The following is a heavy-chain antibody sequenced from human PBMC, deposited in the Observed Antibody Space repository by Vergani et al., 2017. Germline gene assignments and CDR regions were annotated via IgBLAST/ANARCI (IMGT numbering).Heavy chain of an antibody. CDR2: INHSGST. V-gene: IGHV4-34*01. CDR1: GGSFSGYY. J-gene: IGHJ4*02. CDR3: ARSIVVVPAARAGFDY. Sequence: QVQLQQWGAGLLKPSETLSLTCAVYGGSFSGYYWSWIRQPPGKGLEWIGEINHSGSTNYNPSRKSRVTISVDTSKNQFSLKLSSVTAADTAVYYCARSIVVVPAARAGFDYWGQGTLVTVSS. D-gene: IGHD2-2*01.